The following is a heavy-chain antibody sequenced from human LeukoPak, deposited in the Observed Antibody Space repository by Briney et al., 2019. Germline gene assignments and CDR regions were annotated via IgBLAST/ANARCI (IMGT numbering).Heavy chain of an antibody. V-gene: IGHV3-11*04. CDR1: GFTFTDYY. CDR3: AAPLTSSGHDY. D-gene: IGHD3-22*01. CDR2: ISISATTM. Sequence: GGSLRLSCAASGFTFTDYYMSWIRQAPGKGLEWVSYISISATTMYYADSVKGRFTISRDNTKRSLYLQMDSLRVEDTAIYYCAAPLTSSGHDYWGQGTLVTVSS. J-gene: IGHJ4*02.